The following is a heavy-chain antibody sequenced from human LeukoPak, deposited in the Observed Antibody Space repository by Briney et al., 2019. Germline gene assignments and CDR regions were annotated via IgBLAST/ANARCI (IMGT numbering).Heavy chain of an antibody. J-gene: IGHJ4*02. Sequence: SETLSLTCTVSGYSISSGYYWGWIRQPPGKGLEWIGSIYHSGSTYYNPSLKSRVTISVDTSKNQFSLKLSSVTAADTAVYYCARDRITGTFDYWGQGTLVTVSS. CDR3: ARDRITGTFDY. D-gene: IGHD1-7*01. CDR1: GYSISSGYY. V-gene: IGHV4-38-2*02. CDR2: IYHSGST.